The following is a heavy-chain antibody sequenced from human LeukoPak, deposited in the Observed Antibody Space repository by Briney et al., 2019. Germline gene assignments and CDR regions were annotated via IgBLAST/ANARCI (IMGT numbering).Heavy chain of an antibody. Sequence: RPGGSLRLSCAASGFTFDDYGMTWVRQAPGKGLEWVSGINWNGVSTGYADSVRGRFTISRDDAKNSLSLQMNSLRVEDTALYYCARGGQRGSGARPMDVWGKGTTVTVSS. CDR3: ARGGQRGSGARPMDV. D-gene: IGHD3-10*01. V-gene: IGHV3-20*04. CDR1: GFTFDDYG. J-gene: IGHJ6*03. CDR2: INWNGVST.